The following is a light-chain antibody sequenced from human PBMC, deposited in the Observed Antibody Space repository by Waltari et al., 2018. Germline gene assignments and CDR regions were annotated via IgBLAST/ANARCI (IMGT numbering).Light chain of an antibody. CDR3: CSYAGSDTYV. Sequence: QSALTQPRSVSGSPGQSVALSCTGTSSAVGGYNSVSWYQQHPGKAPKIIIYDVTKRPSGVPDRFSGSKSGNTASLTISGLQAEDEADYYCCSYAGSDTYVFGTGTEVTVL. CDR2: DVT. J-gene: IGLJ1*01. V-gene: IGLV2-11*01. CDR1: SSAVGGYNS.